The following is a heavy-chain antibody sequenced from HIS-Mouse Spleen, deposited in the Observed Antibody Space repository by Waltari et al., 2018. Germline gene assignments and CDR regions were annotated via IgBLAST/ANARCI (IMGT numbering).Heavy chain of an antibody. V-gene: IGHV2-70*15. CDR1: GFSLSTSGMC. CDR2: IDWDDDK. CDR3: ARIAEGYSSGWYAFDY. Sequence: QVTLRESGPALVKPTQTLTLTCTFSGFSLSTSGMCVSWIRQPPGKALEWLARIDWDDDKYYSTSLKTRHTITKDTSKTQVVLTMTNMDPVDTATYYCARIAEGYSSGWYAFDYWGQGTLVTVSS. D-gene: IGHD6-19*01. J-gene: IGHJ4*02.